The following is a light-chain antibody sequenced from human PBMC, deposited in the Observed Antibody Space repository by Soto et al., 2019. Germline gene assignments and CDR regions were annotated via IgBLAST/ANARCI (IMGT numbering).Light chain of an antibody. Sequence: QPVLTQPPSVSGAPGQRVTISCTGSSYNIGAGYDVHWYQRLPGTAPRLLIYGNINRPSGVPDRFSGSKSGTSASLAITGLQAEDEADYYCQSHDSSLSGFYVFGTGTKLTVL. CDR1: SYNIGAGYD. CDR2: GNI. V-gene: IGLV1-40*01. CDR3: QSHDSSLSGFYV. J-gene: IGLJ1*01.